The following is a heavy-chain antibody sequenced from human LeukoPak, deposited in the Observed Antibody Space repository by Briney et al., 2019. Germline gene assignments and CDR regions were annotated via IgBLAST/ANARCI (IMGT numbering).Heavy chain of an antibody. CDR1: GGSFSGYY. Sequence: SETLSLTCAVYGGSFSGYYWSWIRQPPGKGLEWIGEINHSGSTNYNPSLKSRVTFFVDTSRDIFSLRLSSVTAADTAVYFCARHPLLYYFDTSGYYGFDCWGQGTQVTVSS. CDR2: INHSGST. CDR3: ARHPLLYYFDTSGYYGFDC. D-gene: IGHD3-22*01. V-gene: IGHV4-34*01. J-gene: IGHJ4*02.